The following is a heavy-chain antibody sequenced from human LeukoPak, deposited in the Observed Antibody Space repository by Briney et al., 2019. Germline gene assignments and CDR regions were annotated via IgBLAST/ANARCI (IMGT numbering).Heavy chain of an antibody. CDR1: GGSISSGSYY. J-gene: IGHJ5*02. V-gene: IGHV4-61*02. CDR3: ARELYSSSWLPFDP. CDR2: IYTSGST. Sequence: TLSLTCTVSGGSISSGSYYWSWIRQPAGKGLEWIGRIYTSGSTNYNPSLKSRVTISVDTSKNQFSLKLSSVTAADTAVYYCARELYSSSWLPFDPRGQGTLVTVSS. D-gene: IGHD6-13*01.